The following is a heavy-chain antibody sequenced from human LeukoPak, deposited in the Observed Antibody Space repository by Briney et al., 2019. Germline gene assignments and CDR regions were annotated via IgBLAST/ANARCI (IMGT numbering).Heavy chain of an antibody. CDR3: ARDEVAVAGSLMATIDY. CDR1: GFTFSSYA. V-gene: IGHV3-30*04. CDR2: ISYDGSNK. D-gene: IGHD6-19*01. J-gene: IGHJ4*02. Sequence: PGGSLRLSCAASGFTFSSYAMHWVHQAPGKGLEWVAVISYDGSNKYYADSMKGRFTISRDNSKNTLYLQMNSLRAEDTAVYYCARDEVAVAGSLMATIDYWGQGTLVTVSS.